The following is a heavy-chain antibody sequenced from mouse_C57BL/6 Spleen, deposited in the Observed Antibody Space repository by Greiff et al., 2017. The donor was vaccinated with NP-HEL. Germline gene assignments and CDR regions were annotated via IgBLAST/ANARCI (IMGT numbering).Heavy chain of an antibody. CDR3: ARFYYGSSYGAMDY. Sequence: ESGPGLVKPSQSLSLTCSVTGYSITSGYYWNWIRQFPGNKLEWMGYISYDGSNNYNPSLKNRISITRDTSKNQFFLKLNSVTTEDTATYYCARFYYGSSYGAMDYWGQGTSVTVSS. CDR1: GYSITSGYY. D-gene: IGHD1-1*01. V-gene: IGHV3-6*01. J-gene: IGHJ4*01. CDR2: ISYDGSN.